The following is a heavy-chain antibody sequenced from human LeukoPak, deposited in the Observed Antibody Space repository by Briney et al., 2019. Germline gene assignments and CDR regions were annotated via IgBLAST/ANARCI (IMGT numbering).Heavy chain of an antibody. Sequence: SETLSLTCAVYCGSFSGYYWSWIRQPPGKGLEWIGEINHSGSTNYNPSLKSRVTISVDTSKNQFSLKLSSVTAADTAVYYCARRGIAAAGTYYYYGMDVWGQGTTVTVSS. CDR2: INHSGST. V-gene: IGHV4-34*01. CDR1: CGSFSGYY. J-gene: IGHJ6*02. D-gene: IGHD6-13*01. CDR3: ARRGIAAAGTYYYYGMDV.